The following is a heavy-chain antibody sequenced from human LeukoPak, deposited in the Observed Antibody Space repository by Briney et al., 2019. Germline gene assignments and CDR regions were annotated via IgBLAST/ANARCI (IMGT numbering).Heavy chain of an antibody. Sequence: SETLSLTCAVYGGSFSGYYWSWIRQPPGKGLEWIGRIYTSGSTNYNPSLKSRVTISVDTSKNQFSLKLTSVTAADTAVYYCARGITYWGQGTLVTVSS. CDR3: ARGITY. J-gene: IGHJ4*02. CDR2: IYTSGST. V-gene: IGHV4-4*08. CDR1: GGSFSGYY.